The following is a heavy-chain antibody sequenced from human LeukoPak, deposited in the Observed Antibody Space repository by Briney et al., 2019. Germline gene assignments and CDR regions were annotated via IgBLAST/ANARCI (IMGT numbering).Heavy chain of an antibody. CDR3: AHRGYSPNGNWFDP. Sequence: SGPTLVNPTQTLTLTCTFSGFSLSTSGVGVGWIRQPPGTALEWLALIYWDDDKRYSPSLKSRLTITKDTSKNQVVLTMTNMDPVDTATYYCAHRGYSPNGNWFDPWGQGTLVTVSS. CDR2: IYWDDDK. V-gene: IGHV2-5*02. D-gene: IGHD5-18*01. J-gene: IGHJ5*02. CDR1: GFSLSTSGVG.